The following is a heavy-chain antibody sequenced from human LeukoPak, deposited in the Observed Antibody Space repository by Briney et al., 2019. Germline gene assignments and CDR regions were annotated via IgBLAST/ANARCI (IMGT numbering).Heavy chain of an antibody. Sequence: PGGSLRLSCAASGFTFDDYAMHWVRQAPGKGLEWFSLIRWDGGSTYYADSVRGRFTISRDNSKNSLYLQMNRLRAEDTALYYCAKDLVSAGYSSPDYWGQGTLVTVSS. V-gene: IGHV3-43D*03. CDR3: AKDLVSAGYSSPDY. D-gene: IGHD6-19*01. CDR1: GFTFDDYA. J-gene: IGHJ4*02. CDR2: IRWDGGST.